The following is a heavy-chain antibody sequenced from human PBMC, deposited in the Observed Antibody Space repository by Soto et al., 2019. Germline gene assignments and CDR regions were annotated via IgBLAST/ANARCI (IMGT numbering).Heavy chain of an antibody. V-gene: IGHV1-69*06. CDR3: ARVYYDSSGYYEERYCYGMDV. D-gene: IGHD3-22*01. CDR1: GGTFSSYA. CDR2: IIPIFGTA. J-gene: IGHJ6*02. Sequence: GASVKVSCKASGGTFSSYAISWVRQAPGQGLEWMGGIIPIFGTANYAQKFQGRVTITADKSTSTAYMELSSLRSEDTAVYYCARVYYDSSGYYEERYCYGMDVWGQGTTVPVSS.